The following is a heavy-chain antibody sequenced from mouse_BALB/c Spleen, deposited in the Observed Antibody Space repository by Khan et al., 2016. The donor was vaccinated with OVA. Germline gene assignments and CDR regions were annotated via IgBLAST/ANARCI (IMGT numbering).Heavy chain of an antibody. CDR1: GYTFSSYW. J-gene: IGHJ3*01. D-gene: IGHD1-1*01. Sequence: QVQLQQSGAELMKPGASVKISCKATGYTFSSYWIEWVKQRPGHGLEWIGEILPGSGRNNYNEKFKGKATFTADTSSNTAYMHLSSLTSADSAVYDWAIVNYYGSSSLFGYWGQGTLVTVSA. V-gene: IGHV1-9*01. CDR3: AIVNYYGSSSLFGY. CDR2: ILPGSGRN.